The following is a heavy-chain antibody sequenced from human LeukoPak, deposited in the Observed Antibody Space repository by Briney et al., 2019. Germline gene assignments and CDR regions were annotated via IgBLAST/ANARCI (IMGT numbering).Heavy chain of an antibody. V-gene: IGHV4-4*02. J-gene: IGHJ4*02. D-gene: IGHD2-2*01. CDR1: SGSIFNTNW. CDR3: ARSPTKRVPEDY. CDR2: IFHSGST. Sequence: SETLSLTCTVSSGSIFNTNWWSWVRQPPGKGLEWIGQIFHSGSTSYSPSLKSRVTISMDKSKNQISLRLTSVTAADTAVYYCARSPTKRVPEDYWGQGTLVTVSS.